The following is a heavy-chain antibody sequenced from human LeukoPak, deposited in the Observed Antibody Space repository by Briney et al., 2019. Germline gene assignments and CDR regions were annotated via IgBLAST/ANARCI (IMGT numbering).Heavy chain of an antibody. CDR3: AKRGSGITGTTSLYYFDY. Sequence: GGSLRLSCAASGFTFSSYAMSWVRQAPGKGLEWVSAISGSGGSTYYADSVKGRFTISRDNSKNTLYLQMNSLRAEDTAVYYCAKRGSGITGTTSLYYFDYWGQGTLVTVSS. CDR1: GFTFSSYA. V-gene: IGHV3-23*01. J-gene: IGHJ4*02. CDR2: ISGSGGST. D-gene: IGHD1-20*01.